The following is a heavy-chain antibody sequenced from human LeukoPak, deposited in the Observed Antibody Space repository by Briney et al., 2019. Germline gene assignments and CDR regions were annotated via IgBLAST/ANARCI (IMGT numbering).Heavy chain of an antibody. J-gene: IGHJ4*02. CDR1: GFTFSDYA. D-gene: IGHD2-2*01. CDR2: ISGSGGST. CDR3: AKAGCTSTTCYSNC. V-gene: IGHV3-23*01. Sequence: PGGSLRPSCSASGFTFSDYAMSWVRQAPGKGLEWVSSISGSGGSTYYTDSVKGRFTISRDNSRNTLYLHMNSLRAEDTAIYYCAKAGCTSTTCYSNCWGQGALVTVSS.